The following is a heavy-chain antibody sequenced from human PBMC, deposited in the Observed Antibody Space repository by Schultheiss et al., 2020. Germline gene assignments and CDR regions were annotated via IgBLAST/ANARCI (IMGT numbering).Heavy chain of an antibody. CDR2: ISGSGGST. CDR3: AKSPVDTAMVAYFDY. V-gene: IGHV3-23*01. Sequence: CGSLRLSCAAPGFTVNSKYMSWVRQAPGKGLEWVSAISGSGGSTYYADSVKGRFTISRDNSKNTLYLQMNSLRAEDTAVYYCAKSPVDTAMVAYFDYWGQGTLVTVSS. D-gene: IGHD5-18*01. J-gene: IGHJ4*02. CDR1: GFTVNSKY.